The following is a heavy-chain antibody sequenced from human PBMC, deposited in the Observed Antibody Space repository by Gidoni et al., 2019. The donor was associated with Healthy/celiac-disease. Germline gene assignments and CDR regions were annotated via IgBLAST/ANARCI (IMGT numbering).Heavy chain of an antibody. Sequence: EVQLVESGGGLVQPGGSLRLSCAASGFTVSSNYMSWVRQPPGKGLEWVSVIYSGGSTYYADSVKGRFTISRDNSKNTLYLQMNSLRAEDTAVYYCARDEQDYGGNSGSGYWGQGTLVTVSS. CDR1: GFTVSSNY. D-gene: IGHD4-17*01. J-gene: IGHJ4*02. V-gene: IGHV3-66*01. CDR3: ARDEQDYGGNSGSGY. CDR2: IYSGGST.